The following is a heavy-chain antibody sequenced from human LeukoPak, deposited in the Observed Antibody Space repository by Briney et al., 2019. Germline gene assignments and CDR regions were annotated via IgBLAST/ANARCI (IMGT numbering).Heavy chain of an antibody. D-gene: IGHD5/OR15-5a*01. J-gene: IGHJ4*02. CDR1: GFMFIDHA. CDR2: IGSDGSKK. CDR3: ARQMTSTMLFDS. V-gene: IGHV3-30*04. Sequence: PGGSLRHSCVASGFMFIDHAFHWVRQSADKGLEWVALIGSDGSKKYYADSVQGRFTVSRENSKNTLFLQMNALRPDDTAVYFCARQMTSTMLFDSWGQRTLVTVSS.